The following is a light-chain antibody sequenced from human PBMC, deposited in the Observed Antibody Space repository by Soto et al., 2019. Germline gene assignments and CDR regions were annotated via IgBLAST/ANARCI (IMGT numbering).Light chain of an antibody. V-gene: IGKV3-11*01. J-gene: IGKJ4*01. CDR1: QSVSSY. CDR3: QQRSNWPLT. CDR2: DAS. Sequence: ETVLTQSPATLSLSPGEIATLSCRSSQSVSSYLAWYQQKPGQAPRLLIYDASNRATGIPARFSGSGSGTDFTLTISSLEPADFEVYYCQQRSNWPLTFGGGTKVDIK.